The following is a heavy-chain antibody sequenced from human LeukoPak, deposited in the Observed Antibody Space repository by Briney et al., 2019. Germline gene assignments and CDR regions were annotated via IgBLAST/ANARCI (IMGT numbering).Heavy chain of an antibody. V-gene: IGHV3-21*01. D-gene: IGHD4-17*01. CDR3: AIDDYGDYEGVEY. CDR1: GFTFSSYS. Sequence: GGSLRLSCAASGFTFSSYSMNWVRQAPGKGLESVSSISSSSSYIYYADSVKGRFTISRDNAKNSLYLQMNSLRAEDTAVYYCAIDDYGDYEGVEYWGQGTLVTVSS. CDR2: ISSSSSYI. J-gene: IGHJ4*02.